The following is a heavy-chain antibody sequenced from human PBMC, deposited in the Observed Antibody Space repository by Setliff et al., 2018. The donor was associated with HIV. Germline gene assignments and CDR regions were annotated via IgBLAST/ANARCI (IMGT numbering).Heavy chain of an antibody. V-gene: IGHV4-34*01. Sequence: SETLSLTCAFPGGAVSDYYWTWIRQTPGRGLEWIGDINHRGTIKYNSSLRGRVTISDDTSKKQCSLKLTSVTAADTAVYFCAKSSPSIGYISDHWGQGTLVTVSS. D-gene: IGHD5-12*01. CDR1: GGAVSDYY. J-gene: IGHJ4*02. CDR2: INHRGTI. CDR3: AKSSPSIGYISDH.